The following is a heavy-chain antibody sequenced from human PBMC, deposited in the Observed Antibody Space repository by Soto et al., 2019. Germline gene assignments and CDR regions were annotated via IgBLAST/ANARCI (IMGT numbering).Heavy chain of an antibody. V-gene: IGHV3-30*18. CDR2: ISYDGSNK. D-gene: IGHD5-18*01. J-gene: IGHJ4*02. CDR3: AKPASVGLWPNSPFDY. Sequence: QVQLVESGGGVVQPGRSLRLSCAASGFTFSSYGMHWVRQAPGKGLEWVAVISYDGSNKYYADSVKGRFTISRDNSKNTLYLQMNSLRAEDTAVYYCAKPASVGLWPNSPFDYWGQGTLVTVSS. CDR1: GFTFSSYG.